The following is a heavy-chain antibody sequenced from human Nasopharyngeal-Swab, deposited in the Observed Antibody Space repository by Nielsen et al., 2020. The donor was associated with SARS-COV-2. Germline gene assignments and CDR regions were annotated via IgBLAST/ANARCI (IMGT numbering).Heavy chain of an antibody. D-gene: IGHD3-3*01. CDR3: AKEGIWSGYYRAFDY. Sequence: GGSLRLSCAASGFTFSSYGMHWVRQAPGKGLEWVAVISYDGSNKYYADSVKGRFTISRDTSKNTLYLQMNSLRAEDTAVYYCAKEGIWSGYYRAFDYWGQGTLVTVSS. J-gene: IGHJ4*02. V-gene: IGHV3-30*18. CDR2: ISYDGSNK. CDR1: GFTFSSYG.